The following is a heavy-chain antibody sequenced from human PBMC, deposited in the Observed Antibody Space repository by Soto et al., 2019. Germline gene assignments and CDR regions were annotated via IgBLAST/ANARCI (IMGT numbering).Heavy chain of an antibody. V-gene: IGHV4-39*01. CDR3: ARRPSLYFGVVIPLVSYYMDV. CDR1: GGSISSSSYY. Sequence: SETLSLTCTVSGGSISSSSYYWGWIRQPPGKGLEWIGSIYYSGSTYYNPSLKSRVTISGDTSKNQFSLKLSSVTAADTAVYYCARRPSLYFGVVIPLVSYYMDVWGKGTTVTVSS. CDR2: IYYSGST. D-gene: IGHD3-3*01. J-gene: IGHJ6*03.